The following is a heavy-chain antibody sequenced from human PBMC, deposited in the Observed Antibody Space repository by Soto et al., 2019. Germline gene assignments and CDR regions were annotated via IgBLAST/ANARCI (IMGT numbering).Heavy chain of an antibody. Sequence: SETLSLTCTVSGGSISSSSYYWGWIRQPPGKGLEWIGSIYYSGSTYYNPSLKSRVTISVDTSKNQFSLKLSSVTAADTAVYYCARREGRAARPNWFDPWGQGTTVTVSS. CDR2: IYYSGST. J-gene: IGHJ5*01. CDR1: GGSISSSSYY. CDR3: ARREGRAARPNWFDP. D-gene: IGHD6-6*01. V-gene: IGHV4-39*01.